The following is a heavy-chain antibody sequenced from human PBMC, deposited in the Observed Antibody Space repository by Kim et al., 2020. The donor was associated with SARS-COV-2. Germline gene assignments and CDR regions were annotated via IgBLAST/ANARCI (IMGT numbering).Heavy chain of an antibody. V-gene: IGHV3-23*01. Sequence: GGSLRLSCTTSGFTFTGYAMSWVRQAPGKGLEWVPRIVGSVGTTYYEDSGKGRFTISRDNSKNTLYLQMISLRADDTAVYYCMKGGWGWIWDHWGQGTRVTVSS. CDR2: IVGSVGTT. D-gene: IGHD2-2*03. J-gene: IGHJ4*02. CDR3: MKGGWGWIWDH. CDR1: GFTFTGYA.